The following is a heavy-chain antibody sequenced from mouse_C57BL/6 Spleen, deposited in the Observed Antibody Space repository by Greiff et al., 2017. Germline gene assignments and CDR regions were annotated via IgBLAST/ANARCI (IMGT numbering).Heavy chain of an antibody. Sequence: QVQLQQSGPELVKPGASVKISCKASGYAFSSSWMNWVKQRPGKGLEWIGRIYPGDGDTNYNGKFQGKATLTADKSSSTAYMQLSSLTSEDSAVYFCARGDYYGSSDWYFDVWGTGTTGTVSS. D-gene: IGHD1-1*01. V-gene: IGHV1-82*01. CDR1: GYAFSSSW. CDR3: ARGDYYGSSDWYFDV. J-gene: IGHJ1*03. CDR2: IYPGDGDT.